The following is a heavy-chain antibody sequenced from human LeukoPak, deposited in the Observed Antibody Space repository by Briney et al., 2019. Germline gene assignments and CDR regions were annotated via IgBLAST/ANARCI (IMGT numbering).Heavy chain of an antibody. V-gene: IGHV4-38-2*02. CDR3: ARHHYYGSGYAMDY. Sequence: SETLSLTCTVSGNSISSGYYWAWIRQPPGKGLEWIGSVYHTGSTYYNPSLKSRVTISVDTSKNQFSLKLSSVTAADTAVYYCARHHYYGSGYAMDYWGQGTLVTVSS. D-gene: IGHD3-10*01. J-gene: IGHJ4*02. CDR2: VYHTGST. CDR1: GNSISSGYY.